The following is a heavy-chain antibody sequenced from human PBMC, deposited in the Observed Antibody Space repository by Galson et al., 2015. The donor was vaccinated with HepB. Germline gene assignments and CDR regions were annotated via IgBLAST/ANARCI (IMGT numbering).Heavy chain of an antibody. V-gene: IGHV1-69*04. CDR2: IIPILGIA. CDR3: ARDVVVVPYGMDVWGRRWLQFREFLGAFDI. J-gene: IGHJ3*02. CDR1: GGTFSSYA. Sequence: SVKVSCKASGGTFSSYAISWVRQAPGQRLEWMGRIIPILGIANYAQKFQGRVTITADKSTSTAYMELSSLRSEDTAVYYCARDVVVVPYGMDVWGRRWLQFREFLGAFDIWGQGTMVTVSS. D-gene: IGHD5-24*01.